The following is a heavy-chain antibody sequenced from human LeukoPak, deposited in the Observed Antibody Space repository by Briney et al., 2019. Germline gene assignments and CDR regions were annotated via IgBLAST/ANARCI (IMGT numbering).Heavy chain of an antibody. D-gene: IGHD3-3*01. J-gene: IGHJ6*03. CDR2: INHSGST. CDR1: GGSISSYY. V-gene: IGHV4-34*01. Sequence: SETLSLTCTVSGGSISSYYWSWIRQPPGKGLEWIGEINHSGSTNYNPSLKSRVTISVDTSKNQFSLKLSSVTAADTAVYYCARKTRSYSRTIFGVSNGGYYYMDVWGKGTTVTVSS. CDR3: ARKTRSYSRTIFGVSNGGYYYMDV.